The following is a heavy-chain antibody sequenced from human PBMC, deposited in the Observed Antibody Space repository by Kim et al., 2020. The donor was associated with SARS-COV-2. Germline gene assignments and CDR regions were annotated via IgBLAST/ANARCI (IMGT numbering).Heavy chain of an antibody. Sequence: GKGLEWIGYIYYSGSTNYNPSLKSRVTISVDTSKNQFSLKLSSVTAADTAVYYCARGLEGYSSGWYWDYWGQGTLVTVSS. CDR3: ARGLEGYSSGWYWDY. V-gene: IGHV4-59*01. D-gene: IGHD6-19*01. CDR2: IYYSGST. J-gene: IGHJ4*02.